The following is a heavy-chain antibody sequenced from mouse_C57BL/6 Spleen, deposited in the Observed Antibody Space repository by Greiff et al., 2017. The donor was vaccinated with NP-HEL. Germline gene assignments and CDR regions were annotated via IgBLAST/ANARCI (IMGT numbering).Heavy chain of an antibody. CDR3: ARWSTTAVARYFDV. J-gene: IGHJ1*03. CDR1: GYTFTSYW. Sequence: QVQLQQPGTELVKPGASVKLSCKASGYTFTSYWMHWVKQRPGQGLEWIGNINPSNGGTNYNEKFKSKATLTVDKSSSTAYMQLSSLTSEDSAVYYCARWSTTAVARYFDVWGTGTTVTVSS. D-gene: IGHD1-1*01. CDR2: INPSNGGT. V-gene: IGHV1-53*01.